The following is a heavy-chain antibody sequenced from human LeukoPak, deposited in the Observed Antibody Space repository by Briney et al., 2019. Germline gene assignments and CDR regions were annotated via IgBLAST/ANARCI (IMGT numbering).Heavy chain of an antibody. D-gene: IGHD1-20*01. CDR1: GFTFNNHW. Sequence: GGSLRLSCAASGFTFNNHWMHWVRQAPGKGLVWISRIKTDGRTTDYADSVKGRFTISRDNAKNTLYLQMNSLRAEDTAVYYCGRDVNWNQIDYWGQGSLVTVSP. J-gene: IGHJ4*02. V-gene: IGHV3-74*01. CDR2: IKTDGRTT. CDR3: GRDVNWNQIDY.